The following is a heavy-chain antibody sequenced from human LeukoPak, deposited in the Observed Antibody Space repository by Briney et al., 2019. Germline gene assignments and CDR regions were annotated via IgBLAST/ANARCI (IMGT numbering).Heavy chain of an antibody. V-gene: IGHV1-8*03. CDR2: MNPNSGNT. J-gene: IGHJ5*02. CDR3: ARFRPYDDSSGNNWFDP. CDR1: GYTFTSHD. D-gene: IGHD6-19*01. Sequence: ASVKVSCKTSGYTFTSHDINWVRQATGQGLEWMGWMNPNSGNTGYAQKFQGRVTITRNTSISTAYMELSSLRSEDTAVYYCARFRPYDDSSGNNWFDPWGQGTLVTVSS.